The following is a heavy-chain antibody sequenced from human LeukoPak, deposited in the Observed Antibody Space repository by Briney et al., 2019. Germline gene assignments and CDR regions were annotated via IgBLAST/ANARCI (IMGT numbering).Heavy chain of an antibody. D-gene: IGHD3-3*01. CDR2: IWYDGSNK. CDR1: GFTFSSYG. CDR3: ARGRFPSVYGMDV. V-gene: IGHV3-33*01. J-gene: IGHJ6*02. Sequence: GGSLRVSCAASGFTFSSYGMHWVRQAPGKGLEWVAVIWYDGSNKYYADSVKGRFTISRDNSKNTLYLQMNSLRAEDTAVYYCARGRFPSVYGMDVWGQGTTVTVSS.